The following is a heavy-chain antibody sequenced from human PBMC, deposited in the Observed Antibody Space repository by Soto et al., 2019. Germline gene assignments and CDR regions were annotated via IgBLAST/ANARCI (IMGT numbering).Heavy chain of an antibody. V-gene: IGHV1-69*01. J-gene: IGHJ5*02. Sequence: QVPLVQSGAEVKKPGSSVKVSCKASGGTFSSYAISWVRQAPGQGLEWMGGIIPIFGTANYAQKFQGRVTITADESTSTAYMELSSLRSEDTAVYYCARDAYYYDSSGYYYVKWFDPWGQGTLVTVSS. CDR3: ARDAYYYDSSGYYYVKWFDP. CDR1: GGTFSSYA. CDR2: IIPIFGTA. D-gene: IGHD3-22*01.